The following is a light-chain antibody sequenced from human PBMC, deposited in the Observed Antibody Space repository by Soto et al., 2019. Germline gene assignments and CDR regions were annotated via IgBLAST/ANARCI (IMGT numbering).Light chain of an antibody. J-gene: IGLJ3*02. Sequence: QSALTQPASVSGSPGQSITISCTGTSSDVGGYNSVSWYQQYPGTAPKLMIYDVTYRPSGVSTRFSGSKSGDTASLTISGLQADDEADYFCSSYSSTSTRVFGGGTKLTVL. V-gene: IGLV2-14*01. CDR3: SSYSSTSTRV. CDR2: DVT. CDR1: SSDVGGYNS.